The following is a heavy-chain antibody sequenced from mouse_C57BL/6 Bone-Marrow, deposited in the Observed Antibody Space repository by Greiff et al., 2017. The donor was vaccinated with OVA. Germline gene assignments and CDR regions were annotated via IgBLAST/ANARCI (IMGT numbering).Heavy chain of an antibody. V-gene: IGHV1-66*01. J-gene: IGHJ2*01. Sequence: QVQLKQSGPELVKPGASVKISCKASGYSFTSYYIHWVKQRPGQGLEWIGWIYPGSGNTKYNEKFKGKATLTADTSSSTAYMQISSLTSEDSAVYYCARDYGSSYDFDYWGQGTTLTVSS. D-gene: IGHD1-1*01. CDR3: ARDYGSSYDFDY. CDR1: GYSFTSYY. CDR2: IYPGSGNT.